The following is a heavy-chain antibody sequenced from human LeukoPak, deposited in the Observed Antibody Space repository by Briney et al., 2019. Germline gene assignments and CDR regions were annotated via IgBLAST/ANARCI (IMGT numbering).Heavy chain of an antibody. CDR1: GYSISSGYY. J-gene: IGHJ4*02. CDR2: IHHSGST. CDR3: ARHRASYSSGWFDY. D-gene: IGHD6-19*01. Sequence: SETLSLTCAVSGYSISSGYYWGWIRQPPGKGLEWIGSIHHSGSTYYNPSLKSRVTISVDTSKNQFSLKLSSVTAADTAVYYCARHRASYSSGWFDYWGQGTLVTVSS. V-gene: IGHV4-38-2*01.